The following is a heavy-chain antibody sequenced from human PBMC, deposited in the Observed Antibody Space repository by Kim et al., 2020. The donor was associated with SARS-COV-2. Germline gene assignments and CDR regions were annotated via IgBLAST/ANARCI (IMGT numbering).Heavy chain of an antibody. CDR3: ARNARRYFGSVDSFNV. Sequence: SETLSLTCTVSGDSITSVGFYWSWLRQYPGKGPEWIGYIFYSGSTSYTPSLKSRIAISRETSKNQFSLRLISVTAADTAIYYCARNARRYFGSVDSFNVWGQGTLVTVPS. CDR1: GDSITSVGFY. J-gene: IGHJ3*01. D-gene: IGHD1-1*01. CDR2: IFYSGST. V-gene: IGHV4-31*03.